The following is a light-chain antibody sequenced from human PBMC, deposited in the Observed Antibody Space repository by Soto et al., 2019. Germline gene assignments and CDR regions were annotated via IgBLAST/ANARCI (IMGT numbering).Light chain of an antibody. CDR2: AAS. V-gene: IGKV1-39*01. Sequence: DIQMTQSPSTLSASVGDRVTITCRASQNIAQFLHWYQQKPGQAPKLLIYAASNLQSGVPSRFSGSGYGTDFSLTISSLQPEDFSTYYCQQSDIRRTFGQGTRVDMK. CDR3: QQSDIRRT. CDR1: QNIAQF. J-gene: IGKJ1*01.